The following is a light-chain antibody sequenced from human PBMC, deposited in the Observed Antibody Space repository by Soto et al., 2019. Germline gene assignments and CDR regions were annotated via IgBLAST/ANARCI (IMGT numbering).Light chain of an antibody. V-gene: IGKV3-20*01. CDR2: GAT. Sequence: EIALTQSPGTLSLSPQERATLSCRASQSVSSSYLAWYQQKPGQAPRLLIYGATSRAIGIPGRFSGSGSGTHFTLTISRLEPEDFAVYYCQQYGSSPRTFGQGTKVEIK. J-gene: IGKJ1*01. CDR1: QSVSSSY. CDR3: QQYGSSPRT.